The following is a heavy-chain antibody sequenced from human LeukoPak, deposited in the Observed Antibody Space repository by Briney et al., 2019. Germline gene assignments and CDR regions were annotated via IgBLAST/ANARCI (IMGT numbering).Heavy chain of an antibody. D-gene: IGHD3-10*01. CDR2: ISYSGTT. CDR3: ARSMTVDRAAPLDY. Sequence: SETLSLTCTVSGGSISSYYWTWIRQPPGKGLEWIAYISYSGTTNYNPSLKSRVTIPLDTSKNQFSLEVNSVTAADTAVYYCARSMTVDRAAPLDYWGQGTLVTVSS. V-gene: IGHV4-59*08. CDR1: GGSISSYY. J-gene: IGHJ4*02.